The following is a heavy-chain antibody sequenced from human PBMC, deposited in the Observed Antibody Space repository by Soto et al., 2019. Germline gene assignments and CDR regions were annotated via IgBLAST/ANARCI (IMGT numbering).Heavy chain of an antibody. CDR1: GFTFSSYS. V-gene: IGHV3-21*01. D-gene: IGHD4-17*01. Sequence: PGGSLRLSCAASGFTFSSYSMNWVRQAPGKGLEWVSSISSSSYIYYADSVKGRFTISRDNAKNSLYLQMNSLRAEDMAVYYCARDYGGNSGFDYWGQGTLVTVSS. J-gene: IGHJ4*02. CDR3: ARDYGGNSGFDY. CDR2: ISSSSYI.